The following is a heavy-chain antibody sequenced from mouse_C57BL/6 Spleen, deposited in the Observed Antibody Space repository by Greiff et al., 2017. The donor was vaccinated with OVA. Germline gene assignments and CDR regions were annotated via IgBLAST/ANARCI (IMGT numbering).Heavy chain of an antibody. J-gene: IGHJ2*01. D-gene: IGHD4-1*01. V-gene: IGHV5-6*01. Sequence: EVKLVESGGDLVKPGGSLKLSCAASGFTFSSYGMSWVRQTPDKRLEWVATISSGGSYTYYPDSVKGRFTISRDNAKNTLYLQMSSLKSEDTARDYCARELGNYWGQGTTLTVAS. CDR2: ISSGGSYT. CDR1: GFTFSSYG. CDR3: ARELGNY.